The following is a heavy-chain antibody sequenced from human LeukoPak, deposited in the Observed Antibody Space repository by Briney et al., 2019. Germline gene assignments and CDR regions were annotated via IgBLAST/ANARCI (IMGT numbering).Heavy chain of an antibody. CDR3: ARDRRGCSSTSCYRKWFDYYYYGMDV. J-gene: IGHJ6*02. V-gene: IGHV3-53*01. CDR2: IYSGGST. D-gene: IGHD2-2*02. CDR1: GFTVSSNY. Sequence: GGSLRLSCAASGFTVSSNYMSWVRQAPGKGLEWVSVIYSGGSTYYADSVKGRFTISRDNSKNTLYLQMNGLRAEDTAVYYCARDRRGCSSTSCYRKWFDYYYYGMDVWGQGTTVTVSS.